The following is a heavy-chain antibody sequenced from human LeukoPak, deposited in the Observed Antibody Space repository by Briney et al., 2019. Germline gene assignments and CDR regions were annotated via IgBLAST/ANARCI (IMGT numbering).Heavy chain of an antibody. D-gene: IGHD4-17*01. J-gene: IGHJ4*02. V-gene: IGHV3-48*01. CDR2: ISSSRSTI. CDR3: AREREIYGDYFFDY. Sequence: GGSLRLSCAASGFTFSRYSMNWVRQAPGKGLEWVSYISSSRSTIYYADSVKGRFTISRDNAKNSLYLQMNSLRAEDTAVYYCAREREIYGDYFFDYWGQGTLVTVSS. CDR1: GFTFSRYS.